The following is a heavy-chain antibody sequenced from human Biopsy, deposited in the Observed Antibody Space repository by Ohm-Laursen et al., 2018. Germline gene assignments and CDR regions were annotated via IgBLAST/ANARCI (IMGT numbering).Heavy chain of an antibody. CDR3: AHGSGSYYKWDF. V-gene: IGHV4-59*08. D-gene: IGHD3-10*01. J-gene: IGHJ2*01. CDR2: VFDRGTT. Sequence: SDTLSLTCTPSGDSITRSYWSWIRQSPGKGLEWIGHVFDRGTTNYNPSVRSRVTMSEDTSKKQFSLKMTSVTAADTAIYYCAHGSGSYYKWDFWGRGTRVTVSS. CDR1: GDSITRSY.